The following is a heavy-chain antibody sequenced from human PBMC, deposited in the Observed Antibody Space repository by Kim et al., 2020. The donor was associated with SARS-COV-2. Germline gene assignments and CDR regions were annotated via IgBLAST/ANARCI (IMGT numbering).Heavy chain of an antibody. V-gene: IGHV3-23*01. D-gene: IGHD2-15*01. J-gene: IGHJ4*02. Sequence: GGSLRLSCAASGFTFSSYAMSWVRQAPGKGLEWVSAISGSGGSTYYADSVKGRFTISRDNSKNTLYLQMNSLRAEDTAVYYCAKALGYCSGGSCYSIYFDYWGQGTLVTVSS. CDR1: GFTFSSYA. CDR3: AKALGYCSGGSCYSIYFDY. CDR2: ISGSGGST.